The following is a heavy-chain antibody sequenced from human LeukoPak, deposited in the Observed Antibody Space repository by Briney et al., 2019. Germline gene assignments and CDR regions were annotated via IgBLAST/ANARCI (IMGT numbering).Heavy chain of an antibody. V-gene: IGHV3-48*01. CDR3: AREGIVVSPAIDY. CDR2: ISSSSSTV. D-gene: IGHD2-2*01. Sequence: GGPLRLSCAASGFTFSSYGMNWVRQAPGKGLEWVSHISSSSSTVSYADSVKGRFTISRDNAKNSLHLQMNSLRAEDTAVYYCAREGIVVSPAIDYWGQGTLVTVSS. J-gene: IGHJ4*02. CDR1: GFTFSSYG.